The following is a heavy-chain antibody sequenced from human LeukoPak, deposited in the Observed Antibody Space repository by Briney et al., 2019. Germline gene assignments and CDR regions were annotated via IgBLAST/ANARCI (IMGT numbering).Heavy chain of an antibody. CDR2: IRGNGET. CDR1: VLSSSRFA. D-gene: IGHD6-19*01. J-gene: IGHJ4*02. Sequence: GRSLRLSCAASVLSSSRFAMSWVSQGPARGLEWVSSIRGNGETFYADSVKGRFTLSSDNSRNTVYYRLNDLSVEDTARYYCPKGSWVSSTDAVPWGQGTLVTVSS. CDR3: PKGSWVSSTDAVP. V-gene: IGHV3-23*01.